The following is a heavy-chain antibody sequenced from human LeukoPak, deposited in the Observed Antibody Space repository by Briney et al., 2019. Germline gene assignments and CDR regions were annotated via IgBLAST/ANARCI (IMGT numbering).Heavy chain of an antibody. V-gene: IGHV1-8*03. J-gene: IGHJ6*03. CDR2: MNPNSGNT. CDR3: ARASKGYYGSGSYYNVRYYYYYMDV. CDR1: GYTFTSYD. Sequence: ASVTVSCKASGYTFTSYDINWVRQATGQGLEWMGWMNPNSGNTGYAQKFQGRVTITRNTSISTAYMELSSLRSEDTAVYYCARASKGYYGSGSYYNVRYYYYYMDVWGKGTTVTVSS. D-gene: IGHD3-10*01.